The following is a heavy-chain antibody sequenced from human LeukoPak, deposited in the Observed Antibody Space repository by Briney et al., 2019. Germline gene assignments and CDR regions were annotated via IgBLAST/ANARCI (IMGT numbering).Heavy chain of an antibody. CDR1: GYTFTGYY. CDR3: ARVKYQLLWKYFDY. V-gene: IGHV1-2*02. D-gene: IGHD2-2*01. Sequence: ASVKVSCKASGYTFTGYYMHWVRQAPGQGLEWMGWINPNSGGTNYAQKFQGRVTMTRDTSISTAYMELSRLRSEDTAVYYCARVKYQLLWKYFDYWSQGTLVTVSS. CDR2: INPNSGGT. J-gene: IGHJ4*02.